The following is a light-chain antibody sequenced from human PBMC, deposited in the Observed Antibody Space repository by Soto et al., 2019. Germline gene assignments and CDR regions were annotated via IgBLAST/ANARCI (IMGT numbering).Light chain of an antibody. Sequence: AIQMTQSPSSLSASVGDRVTITCRASQGIRDDLGWYQQKPGKAPKLLMYASSSLQSGVPSRFSGSGSGTDFTLTINSLQPEDFATYYCLQDYSYPLTLGGGTKVDIK. CDR2: ASS. CDR1: QGIRDD. CDR3: LQDYSYPLT. V-gene: IGKV1-6*01. J-gene: IGKJ4*01.